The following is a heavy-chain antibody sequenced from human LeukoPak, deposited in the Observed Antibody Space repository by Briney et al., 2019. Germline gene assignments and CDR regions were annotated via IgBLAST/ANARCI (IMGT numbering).Heavy chain of an antibody. CDR2: MNPNRGNT. Sequence: GSLKVSCKASGYTFSSYDINWVRQGTGQGLGWVGWMNPNRGNTGYAQKFQGTVTLTRNTTISTAYMELSSPRSPGTAVYFRARARNYYDRSNYYYEGDAFDIWGQGTMVTVSS. J-gene: IGHJ3*02. CDR3: ARARNYYDRSNYYYEGDAFDI. D-gene: IGHD3-22*01. V-gene: IGHV1-8*01. CDR1: GYTFSSYD.